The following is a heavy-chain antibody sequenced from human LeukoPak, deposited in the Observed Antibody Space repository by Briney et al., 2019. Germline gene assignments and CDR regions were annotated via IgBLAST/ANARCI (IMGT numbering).Heavy chain of an antibody. Sequence: ASVKVSCKASGYTFTSYDINWVRQATGQGLEWMGWMNPNSGNTGYAQKFQGRVTMTRNTSISTAYMELSSLRSEDTAAYYCARDCTNGVCYTLYYYGMDVWGQGTTVTVSS. J-gene: IGHJ6*02. CDR1: GYTFTSYD. CDR3: ARDCTNGVCYTLYYYGMDV. CDR2: MNPNSGNT. D-gene: IGHD2-8*01. V-gene: IGHV1-8*01.